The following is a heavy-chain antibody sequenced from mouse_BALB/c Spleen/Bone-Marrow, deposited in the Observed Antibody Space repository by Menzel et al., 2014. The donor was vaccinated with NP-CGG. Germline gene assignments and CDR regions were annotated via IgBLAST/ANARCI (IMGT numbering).Heavy chain of an antibody. CDR2: IDPANVNT. Sequence: VQLQQSGAELVKPGASVKLSCTASGFNIKDAYMHWVKQRPEQGLEWIGRIDPANVNTKYDTKFQGKATITADTSSNTAHLLLSSLTSEDTAVYYCAVYYYGRSSFAYWGQGTLVTVSA. V-gene: IGHV14-3*02. CDR3: AVYYYGRSSFAY. D-gene: IGHD1-1*01. CDR1: GFNIKDAY. J-gene: IGHJ3*01.